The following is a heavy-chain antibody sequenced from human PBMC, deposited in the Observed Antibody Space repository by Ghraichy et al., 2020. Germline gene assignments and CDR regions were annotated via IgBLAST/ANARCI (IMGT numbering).Heavy chain of an antibody. CDR2: ISGSGGST. CDR1: GFTFSSYA. CDR3: AKLSGLVVPPLGSQYGMDV. D-gene: IGHD2-2*01. V-gene: IGHV3-23*01. J-gene: IGHJ6*02. Sequence: GGSLRLSCAASGFTFSSYAMSWVRQAPGKRLEWVSAISGSGGSTYYADSVKGRFTISRDNSKNTLYLQMNSLRAEDTAVYYCAKLSGLVVPPLGSQYGMDVWGQGTTVTVSS.